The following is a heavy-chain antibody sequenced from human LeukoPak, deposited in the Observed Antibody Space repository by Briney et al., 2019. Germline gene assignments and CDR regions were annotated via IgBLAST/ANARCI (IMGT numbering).Heavy chain of an antibody. V-gene: IGHV4-4*02. D-gene: IGHD3-22*01. CDR2: IYHSGST. CDR1: GGSISSSNW. CDR3: ARHRGYVGAFDV. Sequence: SETLSLTCAVSGGSISSSNWWSWVRQPPGKGLEWIGEIYHSGSTNYNPSLKSRVTISVDTSKNQFSLNLSSVTASETAVYYCARHRGYVGAFDVWGRGTMVTVSS. J-gene: IGHJ3*01.